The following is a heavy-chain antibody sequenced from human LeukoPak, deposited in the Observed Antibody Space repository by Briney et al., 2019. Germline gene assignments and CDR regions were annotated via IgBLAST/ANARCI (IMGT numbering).Heavy chain of an antibody. CDR3: ARGLSSTRRESDY. J-gene: IGHJ4*02. CDR1: GGSISRSNW. Sequence: PSETLSLTCAVSGGSISRSNWLTWVRQPPGKGLEWIGYIDYSGSTSYNPSLKSRVTISIDTSKNQFSLRLSSVAAADTAVYFCARGLSSTRRESDYWGQGTLVTVSS. V-gene: IGHV4-4*02. D-gene: IGHD2-2*01. CDR2: IDYSGST.